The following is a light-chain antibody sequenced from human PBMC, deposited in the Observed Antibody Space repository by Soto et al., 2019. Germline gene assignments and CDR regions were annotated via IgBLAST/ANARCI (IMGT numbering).Light chain of an antibody. CDR3: SSYTSSSTGV. V-gene: IGLV2-14*03. CDR2: DVS. J-gene: IGLJ2*01. Sequence: QSVLTQPASVSGSPGQSITISCTGTSSDIGGYNYVCWYQHHPGKAPKLIIHDVSNRPSGVSHRFSGSKSGNTASLSISGLQAEDEADYYCSSYTSSSTGVFGGGTKLTVL. CDR1: SSDIGGYNY.